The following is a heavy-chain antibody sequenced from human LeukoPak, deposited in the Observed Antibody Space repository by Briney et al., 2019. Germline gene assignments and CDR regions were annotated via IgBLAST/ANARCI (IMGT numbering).Heavy chain of an antibody. Sequence: GASVKVSCKASVGTFSSYAISWVRQAPGQGLEWMGRIIPILGIANYAQKFQGRVTITADKSTSTAYMELSSLRSEDTAVYYCARDLIAARPYYYYMDVWGKGTTVTVSS. CDR3: ARDLIAARPYYYYMDV. CDR1: VGTFSSYA. CDR2: IIPILGIA. J-gene: IGHJ6*03. V-gene: IGHV1-69*04. D-gene: IGHD6-6*01.